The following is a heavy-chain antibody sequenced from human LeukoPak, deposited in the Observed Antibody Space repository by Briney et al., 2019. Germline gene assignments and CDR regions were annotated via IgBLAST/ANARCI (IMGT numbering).Heavy chain of an antibody. D-gene: IGHD6-13*01. Sequence: SETLSLTCTVSGVSISRYYWSWIRQPAGKGLEWIGRIETSGNTNYKPSLKSRVTMSVDTSKNQFSLKLSSVTAADTAVYYCARVSSSWYQDWYFDLWGRGTLVTVSS. CDR3: ARVSSSWYQDWYFDL. V-gene: IGHV4-4*07. CDR1: GVSISRYY. CDR2: IETSGNT. J-gene: IGHJ2*01.